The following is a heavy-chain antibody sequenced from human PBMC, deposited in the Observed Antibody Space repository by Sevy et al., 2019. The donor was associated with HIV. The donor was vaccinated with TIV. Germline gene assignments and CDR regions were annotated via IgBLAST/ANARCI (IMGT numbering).Heavy chain of an antibody. J-gene: IGHJ4*02. CDR2: INPSGGST. CDR1: GYTFTTYY. CDR3: AKDQYGTGSYTYDY. D-gene: IGHD3-10*01. Sequence: ASVKVTSKASGYTFTTYYMHWVRQAPGQGLEWMGIINPSGGSTSYAEKFQGRVTMTRDTSTSTVYMELSSLRSEDTAVYYCAKDQYGTGSYTYDYWGQGTLVTVSS. V-gene: IGHV1-46*01.